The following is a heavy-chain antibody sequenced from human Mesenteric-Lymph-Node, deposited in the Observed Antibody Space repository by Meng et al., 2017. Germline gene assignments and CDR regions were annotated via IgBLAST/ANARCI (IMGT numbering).Heavy chain of an antibody. J-gene: IGHJ3*02. CDR2: RSYDESNK. V-gene: IGHV3-30*07. Sequence: SLKFSCAASCIIASSCALHWVRQAPGNLLEWVTFRSYDESNKYYADFVKGRFTISRDNSKNTLYLQMNSLRAEDTAVYYCAKDPRFVVVRDAFDIWGQGTMATSSS. CDR1: CIIASSCA. CDR3: AKDPRFVVVRDAFDI. D-gene: IGHD2-21*01.